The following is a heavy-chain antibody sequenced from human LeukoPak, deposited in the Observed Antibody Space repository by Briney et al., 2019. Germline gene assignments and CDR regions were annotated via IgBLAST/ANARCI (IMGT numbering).Heavy chain of an antibody. CDR1: GFTFSSYE. V-gene: IGHV3-48*03. J-gene: IGHJ4*02. D-gene: IGHD3-3*01. Sequence: PRGSLRLSCAASGFTFSSYEMNWVRQAPGKGLEWVSYISSSGSTIYYADSVKGRFTISRDNAKNSLYLQMNSLRAEDTAVYYCARDGGQGFLGWLLSAPFDYWGQGTLVTVSS. CDR2: ISSSGSTI. CDR3: ARDGGQGFLGWLLSAPFDY.